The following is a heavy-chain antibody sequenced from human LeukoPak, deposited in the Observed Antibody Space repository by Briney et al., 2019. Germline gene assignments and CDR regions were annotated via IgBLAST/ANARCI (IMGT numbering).Heavy chain of an antibody. D-gene: IGHD6-19*01. J-gene: IGHJ4*02. CDR2: ISSSSSYI. Sequence: PGGSLRLSCAASGFTFSSYSMNWVRQAPGKGLEWVSSISSSSSYIYYADSVKGRFTISRDNAKNSLYLQMNSLRAEDTAVYYCAVGIAVAGAFDYWGQGTLVTVSS. CDR3: AVGIAVAGAFDY. V-gene: IGHV3-21*01. CDR1: GFTFSSYS.